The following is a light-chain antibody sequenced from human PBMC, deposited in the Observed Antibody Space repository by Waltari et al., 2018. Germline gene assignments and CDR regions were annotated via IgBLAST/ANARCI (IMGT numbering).Light chain of an antibody. J-gene: IGLJ3*02. CDR3: ASWDDSLNGHWV. CDR1: NSNLGNNV. CDR2: RND. Sequence: QSVLTQPPSASGTPGQRVTLSCSGTNSNLGNNVVNWYQQVPGTAPKLLIYRNDLRPSGVPDRFSASKSGTSASLAISGLQSEDEAEYYCASWDDSLNGHWVFGGGTKVTVL. V-gene: IGLV1-44*01.